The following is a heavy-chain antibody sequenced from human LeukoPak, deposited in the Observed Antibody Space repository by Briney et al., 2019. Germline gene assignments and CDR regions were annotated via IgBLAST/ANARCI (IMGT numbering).Heavy chain of an antibody. Sequence: PGGSLRLSCAASGFTFSSYSMNWVRQAPGKGLEWVSYISSSSSTIYYADSVKGRFTISRDNAKNSLYLQMNSLRAEDTAVYYCARGEPYSSSYPDYWGQGTLVTVSS. CDR2: ISSSSSTI. CDR1: GFTFSSYS. D-gene: IGHD6-6*01. J-gene: IGHJ4*02. CDR3: ARGEPYSSSYPDY. V-gene: IGHV3-48*01.